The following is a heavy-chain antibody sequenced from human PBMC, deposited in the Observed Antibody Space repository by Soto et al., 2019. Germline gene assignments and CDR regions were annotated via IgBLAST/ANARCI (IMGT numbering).Heavy chain of an antibody. CDR3: ARTMIVVRAGGI. CDR2: IYYSGST. CDR1: GGSISSGGYY. Sequence: SETLSLTCTVSGGSISSGGYYWSWIRQHPGKGLEWIGYIYYSGSTYYNPSLKSRVTISVDTSKNQFSLKLSSVTAAGTAVYYCARTMIVVRAGGIWGHGKIVTV. V-gene: IGHV4-31*03. J-gene: IGHJ3*02. D-gene: IGHD3-22*01.